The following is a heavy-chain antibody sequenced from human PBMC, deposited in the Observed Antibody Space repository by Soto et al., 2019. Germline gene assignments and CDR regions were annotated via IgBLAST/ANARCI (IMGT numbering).Heavy chain of an antibody. CDR3: AKDIYGVTTLYYMDV. J-gene: IGHJ6*03. Sequence: PGGSLRLSCAASGFTFSDYAMNWVRQAPGKGLEWVSGISGSGGSSYYADSVKGRFTISRDNSKNTLYLQMNSLRAQDTAVYYCAKDIYGVTTLYYMDVWGQGTTVTVSS. V-gene: IGHV3-23*01. D-gene: IGHD2-8*01. CDR1: GFTFSDYA. CDR2: ISGSGGSS.